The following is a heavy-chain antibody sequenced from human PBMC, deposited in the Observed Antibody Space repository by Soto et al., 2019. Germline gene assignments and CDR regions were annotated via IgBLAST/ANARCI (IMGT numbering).Heavy chain of an antibody. CDR1: GYTFSSHG. V-gene: IGHV1-18*01. D-gene: IGHD3-10*01. CDR3: ARMVRGSNIDYYYYMDV. CDR2: ISASNGDT. Sequence: QVPLVQSGAEVKKPGASVKVSCKASGYTFSSHGITWLRQAPGQGLEWMGWISASNGDTNYAQRLQGRVTMTTDTSTTTSYQELRSLRSEDTAVYYCARMVRGSNIDYYYYMDVCGQGTTVTVSS. J-gene: IGHJ6*03.